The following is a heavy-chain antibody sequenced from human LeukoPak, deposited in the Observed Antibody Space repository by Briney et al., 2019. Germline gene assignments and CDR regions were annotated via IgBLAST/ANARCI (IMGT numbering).Heavy chain of an antibody. V-gene: IGHV1-69*01. Sequence: SVTVSCKASGGTFSSYAISWVRQAPGQGLEWMGGIIPIFGTANYAQKFQGRVTITADESTSTAYMELSSLRSEDTAVYYCARGNFRSGWYAKQFDYWGQGTLVTVS. CDR1: GGTFSSYA. CDR2: IIPIFGTA. J-gene: IGHJ4*02. CDR3: ARGNFRSGWYAKQFDY. D-gene: IGHD6-19*01.